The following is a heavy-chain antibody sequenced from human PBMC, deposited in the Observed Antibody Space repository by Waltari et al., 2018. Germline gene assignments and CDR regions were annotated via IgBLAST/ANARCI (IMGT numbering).Heavy chain of an antibody. V-gene: IGHV3-48*04. CDR1: GFTFSSYS. Sequence: EVQLVESGGGLVQPGGSLRLSCAASGFTFSSYSMNWVRQAPGKGLEWVSYISSSSSTIYYADSVKGRFTISRDNAKNSLYLQMNSLRAEDTAVYYCAKSLGWSAEYFQHWGQGTLVTVSS. CDR3: AKSLGWSAEYFQH. CDR2: ISSSSSTI. D-gene: IGHD2-15*01. J-gene: IGHJ1*01.